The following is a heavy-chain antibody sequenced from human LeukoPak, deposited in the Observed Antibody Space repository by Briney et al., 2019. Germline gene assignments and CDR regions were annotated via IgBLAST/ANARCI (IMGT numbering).Heavy chain of an antibody. V-gene: IGHV3-48*04. J-gene: IGHJ6*02. CDR3: ARGGGLDV. CDR2: ISSSGSTV. CDR1: GFTFSNYA. Sequence: PGGSLRLSCAASGFTFSNYAMNWVRQAPGKGLEWVSYISSSGSTVYYADSVRGRLTISRDNAKNSLYLQMSNLRAEDTAVYFCARGGGLDVWGQGATVTVSS. D-gene: IGHD3-16*01.